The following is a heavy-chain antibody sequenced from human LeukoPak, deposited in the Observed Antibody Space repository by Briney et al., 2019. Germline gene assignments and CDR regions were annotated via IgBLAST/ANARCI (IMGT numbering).Heavy chain of an antibody. CDR1: GGSFSGYY. CDR3: ARGKWGYDFWSGYSY. CDR2: INHSGST. Sequence: PSETLSLTCAVYGGSFSGYYWSWIRQPPGKGLEWIGEINHSGSTNYNPSLKSRVTISVDTSKNQFSLKLSSVTAADTAVYYCARGKWGYDFWSGYSYWGQGTLVTVSS. V-gene: IGHV4-34*01. J-gene: IGHJ4*02. D-gene: IGHD3-3*01.